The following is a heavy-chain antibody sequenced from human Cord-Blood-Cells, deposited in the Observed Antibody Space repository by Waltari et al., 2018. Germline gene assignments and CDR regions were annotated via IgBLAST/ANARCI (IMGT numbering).Heavy chain of an antibody. CDR3: ARESTYYYGMDV. CDR1: GSTFSSYW. V-gene: IGHV3-7*01. CDR2: IKQDGSEK. J-gene: IGHJ6*02. Sequence: EVQLVESGGGLVQPGGSLRLSCAASGSTFSSYWMSWVRQAPGKGLEWVANIKQDGSEKYYVDSVKGRFTISRDNAKNSLYLQMNSLRAEDTAVYYCARESTYYYGMDVWGQGTTVTVSS.